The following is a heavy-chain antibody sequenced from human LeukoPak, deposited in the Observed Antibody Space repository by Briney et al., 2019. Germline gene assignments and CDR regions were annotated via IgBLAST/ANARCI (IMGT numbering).Heavy chain of an antibody. Sequence: SETLSLTCTVSGGSISSYYWSWIRQPAGKGLEWIGRIYTSGSTNYNPSLKTRVTMSLDTSKHQYSLKLISVTAADTAVYYCARRSPGKWAYDYWGQGTLVTVSS. CDR3: ARRSPGKWAYDY. J-gene: IGHJ4*02. CDR2: IYTSGST. CDR1: GGSISSYY. D-gene: IGHD1-26*01. V-gene: IGHV4-4*07.